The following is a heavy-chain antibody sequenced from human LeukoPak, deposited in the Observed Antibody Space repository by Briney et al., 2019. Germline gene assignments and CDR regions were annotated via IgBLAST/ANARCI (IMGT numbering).Heavy chain of an antibody. CDR1: GGTFSSYA. J-gene: IGHJ3*02. CDR2: IIPIFGTA. CDR3: ATDKQWLRDDAFDI. D-gene: IGHD5-12*01. Sequence: VASVKVSCKASGGTFSSYAISWVRQAPGQGLEWMGGIIPIFGTANYAQKCQGRVTITTDESTSTAYMELSSLRSEDTAVYYCATDKQWLRDDAFDIWGQGTMVTVSS. V-gene: IGHV1-69*05.